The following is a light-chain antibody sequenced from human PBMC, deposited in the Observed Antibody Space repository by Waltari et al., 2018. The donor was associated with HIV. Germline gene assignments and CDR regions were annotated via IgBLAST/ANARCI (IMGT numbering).Light chain of an antibody. Sequence: QSVLTQAPSASGTPGQTVTISCYGSNSYLGTNVVDWYQNLPGTAPKLRIYNGDQRPSGVPDRFSGSKSATSASLAISGLQSDDEATYYCASWDDSLSGQVVFGGGTKLTV. CDR1: NSYLGTNV. CDR2: NGD. J-gene: IGLJ2*01. CDR3: ASWDDSLSGQVV. V-gene: IGLV1-44*01.